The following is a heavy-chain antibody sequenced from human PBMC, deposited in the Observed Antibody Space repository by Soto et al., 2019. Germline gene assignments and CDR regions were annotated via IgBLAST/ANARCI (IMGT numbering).Heavy chain of an antibody. CDR2: ISYDGSNK. J-gene: IGHJ6*02. D-gene: IGHD4-4*01. V-gene: IGHV3-30-3*01. CDR1: GFTFSSYA. Sequence: GGSLRLYCAASGFTFSSYAMHWVRQAPDKGLEWVAVISYDGSNKYYADSVKGRFTISRDNSKKTLYLQMNCLRAEDTAVYFCARDPMTTVTYYYYGMDVWGQGTTVTVSS. CDR3: ARDPMTTVTYYYYGMDV.